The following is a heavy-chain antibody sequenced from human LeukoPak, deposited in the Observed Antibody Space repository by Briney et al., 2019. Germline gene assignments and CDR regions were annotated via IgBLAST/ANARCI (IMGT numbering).Heavy chain of an antibody. CDR1: GGSISSGGYY. CDR2: IYYSGTT. D-gene: IGHD3-22*01. V-gene: IGHV4-31*03. CDR3: VRNSNDYSYFDY. J-gene: IGHJ4*02. Sequence: PQTLSLTCTVSGGSISSGGYYWTWIRQHPGKGLEWIGYIYYSGTTYYNPSLESRVTISVDTSKNQFSLKLSSVTAADTAVYYCVRNSNDYSYFDYWGQGTLVTVSA.